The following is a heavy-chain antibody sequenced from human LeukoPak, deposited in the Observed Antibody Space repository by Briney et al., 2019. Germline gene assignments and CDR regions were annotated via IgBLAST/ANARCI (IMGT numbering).Heavy chain of an antibody. CDR3: AKDAKRNYDFWDRFDY. J-gene: IGHJ4*02. V-gene: IGHV3-23*01. CDR1: GFTFSTYA. CDR2: NSGSGGST. D-gene: IGHD3-3*01. Sequence: GSLRLSCAASGFTFSTYAMSWVRQAPGKGPEWVSANSGSGGSTYYADSVKGRFTISRDNSKNTLYLQMTSLRVEDTALYYCAKDAKRNYDFWDRFDYWGQGALVTVSS.